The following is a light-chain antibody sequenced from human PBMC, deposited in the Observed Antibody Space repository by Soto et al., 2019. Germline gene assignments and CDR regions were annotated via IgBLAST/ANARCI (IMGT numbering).Light chain of an antibody. CDR1: SSNIGSNY. V-gene: IGLV1-47*01. CDR3: AAWDDSLSGPL. Sequence: QSVLTQPPSASGTPGQRVTISCSGSSSNIGSNYVYWYQQLPGTAPKLLIYRNNQRPSGVPDRFSGSKSGTSASLAISGLRSEDEADSYCAAWDDSLSGPLFGTGTKLTVL. CDR2: RNN. J-gene: IGLJ1*01.